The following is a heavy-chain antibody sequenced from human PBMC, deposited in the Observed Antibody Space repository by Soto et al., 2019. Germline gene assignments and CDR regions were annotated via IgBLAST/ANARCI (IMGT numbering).Heavy chain of an antibody. J-gene: IGHJ4*02. D-gene: IGHD3-22*01. CDR1: GGTFSSYA. Sequence: SVKVSCKASGGTFSSYAISWVRQAPGQGLEWMGGIIPIFGTANYAQKFQGRVTITADESTSTAYMELSSLRSEDTAVYYCARAGPNYYDSSGYYPGFDYWGQGTLVTVSS. CDR3: ARAGPNYYDSSGYYPGFDY. CDR2: IIPIFGTA. V-gene: IGHV1-69*13.